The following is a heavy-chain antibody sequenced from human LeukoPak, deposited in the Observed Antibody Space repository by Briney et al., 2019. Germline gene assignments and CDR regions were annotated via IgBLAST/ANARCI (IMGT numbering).Heavy chain of an antibody. CDR2: IWYDGSNK. V-gene: IGHV3-33*08. CDR3: ARDWDYGDAFDI. J-gene: IGHJ3*02. D-gene: IGHD4-17*01. Sequence: PGGSLRLSCAASGFTFSSYAMSWVRQAPGKGLEWVAVIWYDGSNKYYADSVKGRFTISRDNSKNTLYLQMNSLRAEDTAVYYCARDWDYGDAFDIWGQGTMVTVSS. CDR1: GFTFSSYA.